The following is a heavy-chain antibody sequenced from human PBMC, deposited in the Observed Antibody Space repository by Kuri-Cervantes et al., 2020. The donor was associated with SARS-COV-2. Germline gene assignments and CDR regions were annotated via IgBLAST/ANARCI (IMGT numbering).Heavy chain of an antibody. CDR1: TFSSYA. CDR3: ARGKAEITMIVVVITSGAYYFDY. J-gene: IGHJ4*02. D-gene: IGHD3-22*01. V-gene: IGHV4-39*01. CDR2: IYYSGST. Sequence: TFSSYATSWVRQAPGKGLEWIGSIYYSGSTYYNPSLKSRVTISVDTSKNQFSLKLSSVTAADTAVYYCARGKAEITMIVVVITSGAYYFDYWGQGTLVTVSS.